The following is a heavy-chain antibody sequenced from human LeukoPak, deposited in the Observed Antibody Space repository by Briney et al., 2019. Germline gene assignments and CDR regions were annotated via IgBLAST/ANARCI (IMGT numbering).Heavy chain of an antibody. CDR3: ARDLVNIYTTGSTYDAFDI. Sequence: GGSLRLSCAASGFTFSSYAMHWVRQAPGEGLEWVAVISYDGSNKYFADSVKGRFTISRDNSKNTLFLQMNSLRPEDTAAYYCARDLVNIYTTGSTYDAFDIWGQGTMVTVSS. D-gene: IGHD1-1*01. CDR2: ISYDGSNK. V-gene: IGHV3-30*04. CDR1: GFTFSSYA. J-gene: IGHJ3*02.